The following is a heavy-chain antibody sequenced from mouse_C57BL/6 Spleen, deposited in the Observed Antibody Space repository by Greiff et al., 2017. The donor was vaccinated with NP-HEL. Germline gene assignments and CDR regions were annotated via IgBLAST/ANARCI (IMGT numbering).Heavy chain of an antibody. J-gene: IGHJ2*01. V-gene: IGHV14-4*01. D-gene: IGHD3-1*01. CDR1: GFNLKDDY. Sequence: EVKLQESRAALVRPGASVKLSCTASGFNLKDDYMHWVKQRPEQGREWIVGLSPENGDTEYAAELRGKATITADTTSHTAYLQLSSLTAEDTAVYYCTFSGYWGQGTTLTVSS. CDR3: TFSGY. CDR2: LSPENGDT.